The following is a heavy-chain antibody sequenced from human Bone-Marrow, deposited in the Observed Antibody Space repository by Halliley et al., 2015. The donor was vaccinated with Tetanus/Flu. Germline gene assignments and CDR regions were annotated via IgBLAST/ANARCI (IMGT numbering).Heavy chain of an antibody. J-gene: IGHJ4*02. Sequence: LRLSCSVSGDSISGSNYYGAWIRQSPGKGLEWIGSIYFSGSTSYNPSLKGRVTMSVDASKNQFSLRLNSVTAADTAVYYCANRGERWGLRLFDSWGQGTLVTVSS. CDR1: GDSISGSNYY. V-gene: IGHV4-39*01. CDR2: IYFSGST. D-gene: IGHD2-21*02. CDR3: ANRGERWGLRLFDS.